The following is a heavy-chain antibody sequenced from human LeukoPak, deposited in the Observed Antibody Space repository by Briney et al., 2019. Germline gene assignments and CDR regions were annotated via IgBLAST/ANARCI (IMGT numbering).Heavy chain of an antibody. D-gene: IGHD6-13*01. J-gene: IGHJ4*02. V-gene: IGHV3-30*02. CDR3: AKDEMTSTSQQQLAWYFDK. CDR1: GFIFSSYG. CDR2: IRSDGSTK. Sequence: GGSLRLSCAASGFIFSSYGMHWVRQAPGKGLEWMAFIRSDGSTKYYADSVKGRFTISRDNSKNTLYLQINSLRDEDTAVYYCAKDEMTSTSQQQLAWYFDKWGQGTLVTVSS.